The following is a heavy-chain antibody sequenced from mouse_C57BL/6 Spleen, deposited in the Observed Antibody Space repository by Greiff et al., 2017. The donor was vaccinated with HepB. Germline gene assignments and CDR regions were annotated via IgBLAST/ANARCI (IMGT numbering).Heavy chain of an antibody. CDR3: TSFYGNYWWYFDV. V-gene: IGHV1-15*01. D-gene: IGHD2-1*01. CDR1: GYTFTDYE. Sequence: VKLQESGAELVRPGASVTLSCKASGYTFTDYEMHWVKQTPVHGLEWIGAIDPETGGTAYNQKFKGKAILTADKSSSTAYMELRSLTSEDSAVYYCTSFYGNYWWYFDVWGTGTTVTVSS. J-gene: IGHJ1*03. CDR2: IDPETGGT.